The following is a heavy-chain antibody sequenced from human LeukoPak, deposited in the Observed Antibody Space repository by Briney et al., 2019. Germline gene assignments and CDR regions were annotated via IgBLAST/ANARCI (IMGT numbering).Heavy chain of an antibody. J-gene: IGHJ4*02. D-gene: IGHD2-2*02. Sequence: ASVKVSCKASGYTFTSYGISWVRQAPGQGLEWMGWISAYNGNTNYAQKLQGRVTMTTDTSTSTAYMELRSLRSDDTAVYYRARDECSSTSCYTGEFDYWGQGTLVTVSS. CDR2: ISAYNGNT. CDR3: ARDECSSTSCYTGEFDY. CDR1: GYTFTSYG. V-gene: IGHV1-18*01.